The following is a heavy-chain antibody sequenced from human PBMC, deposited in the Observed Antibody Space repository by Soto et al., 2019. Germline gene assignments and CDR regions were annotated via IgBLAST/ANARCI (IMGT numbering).Heavy chain of an antibody. CDR3: ATDDGRGLNY. J-gene: IGHJ4*02. CDR1: GISISNSW. V-gene: IGHV3-74*01. CDR2: INNVGSII. Sequence: PGGSLRLSCAVSGISISNSWMHWIRQIPGKGLVWVSHINNVGSIINYADSVRGRFTIYRDNAGNTLYLQMNSLGVEDTATYYCATDDGRGLNYWGQGTSVTVYS.